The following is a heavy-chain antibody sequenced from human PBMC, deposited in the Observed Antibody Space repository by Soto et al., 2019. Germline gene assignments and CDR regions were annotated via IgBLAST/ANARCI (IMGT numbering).Heavy chain of an antibody. CDR1: GGSLSSSSW. V-gene: IGHV4-4*02. D-gene: IGHD2-8*01. CDR3: VHHGGVPYYHDF. J-gene: IGHJ4*02. CDR2: IFYSGST. Sequence: SETLSLTCAVSGGSLSSSSWWSWVRQPPGKTLEWLGEIFYSGSTKYNPSLNSRVTISADQSKNGFSLRLSSVTAADTAVYYCVHHGGVPYYHDFWGQGMLVTVSS.